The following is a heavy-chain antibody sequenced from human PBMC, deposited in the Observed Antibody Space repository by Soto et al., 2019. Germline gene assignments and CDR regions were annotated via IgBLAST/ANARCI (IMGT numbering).Heavy chain of an antibody. Sequence: PGGSLRLSCGVSGFPFAPSTMSWVHQAPGKGLEWVSTISVSVGSTYSADSVQGRFTVSSDISDNTLFLRMTSLTADDTAVYFCAKRDVPHSTSNAYFYDHWGRGVLVTVSS. CDR2: ISVSVGST. D-gene: IGHD2-21*02. V-gene: IGHV3-23*01. CDR1: GFPFAPST. J-gene: IGHJ4*02. CDR3: AKRDVPHSTSNAYFYDH.